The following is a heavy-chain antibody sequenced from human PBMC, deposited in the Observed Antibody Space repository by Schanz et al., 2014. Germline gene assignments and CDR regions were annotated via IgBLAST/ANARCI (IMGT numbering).Heavy chain of an antibody. D-gene: IGHD6-13*01. J-gene: IGHJ4*02. CDR1: GFTLSNYA. CDR3: AKSQGSSFDS. V-gene: IGHV3-23*04. Sequence: EVQLVASGGGLAQPGGSLRLSCAASGFTLSNYAMSWVRQAPGKGLEWVSALSEGGGGTHYADSVRGRFTISSDSSKNALYLQMSSLQADDTAVYYCAKSQGSSFDSWGQGTLVTVSS. CDR2: LSEGGGGT.